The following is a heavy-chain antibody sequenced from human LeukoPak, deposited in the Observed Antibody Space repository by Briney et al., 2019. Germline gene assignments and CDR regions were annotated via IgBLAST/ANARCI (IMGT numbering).Heavy chain of an antibody. V-gene: IGHV1-8*01. CDR2: MNPNSGST. CDR3: ARGPSGFKDYYMDV. J-gene: IGHJ6*03. Sequence: ASVKVSCKASGYTFTSYDINWVRQATGQGLEWMGWMNPNSGSTYYAQKFQGRVTMTRNTPISTAYMELSSLRSEDTAVYYCARGPSGFKDYYMDVWGKGTTVTVSS. CDR1: GYTFTSYD. D-gene: IGHD1-26*01.